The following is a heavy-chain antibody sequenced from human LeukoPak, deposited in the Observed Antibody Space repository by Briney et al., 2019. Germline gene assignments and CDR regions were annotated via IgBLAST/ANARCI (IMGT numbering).Heavy chain of an antibody. Sequence: GGSLRLSCAASGFTFSSYWMHWVRQAPGKGLVWVSRINSDGSSTSYADSVKGRFTISRDNAKNTLYLQMNSLRAEDTAVYYCARVDYSSGWPFDYWGQGTLVTVSS. D-gene: IGHD6-19*01. V-gene: IGHV3-74*01. J-gene: IGHJ4*02. CDR3: ARVDYSSGWPFDY. CDR1: GFTFSSYW. CDR2: INSDGSST.